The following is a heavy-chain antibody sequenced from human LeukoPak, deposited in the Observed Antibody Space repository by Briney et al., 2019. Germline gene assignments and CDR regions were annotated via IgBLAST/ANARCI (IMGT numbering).Heavy chain of an antibody. CDR1: GGSISNSNW. D-gene: IGHD3-22*01. Sequence: SETLSLTCAVPGGSISNSNWWSWVRQPPGKGLEWIGEIYHGGSTNYNPSLKSRVTISVDKSKNQFSLNLSSVTAADTAVYYCARSSDLSSGYYPDFDYWGQGTLVTVSS. CDR3: ARSSDLSSGYYPDFDY. V-gene: IGHV4-4*02. CDR2: IYHGGST. J-gene: IGHJ4*02.